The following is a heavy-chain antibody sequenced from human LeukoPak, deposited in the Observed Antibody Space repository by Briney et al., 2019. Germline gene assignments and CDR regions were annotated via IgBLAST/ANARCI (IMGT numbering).Heavy chain of an antibody. V-gene: IGHV3-21*01. CDR1: GFTFSSYS. CDR2: ISSSSSYI. D-gene: IGHD4-17*01. CDR3: ARDGHGDYVFDY. Sequence: PGGSLRLSCAASGFTFSSYSMNWVRQAPGKALEWVSSISSSSSYIYYADSVKGRFTISRDNAKNSLYLQMNSLRAEDTAVYYCARDGHGDYVFDYWGQGTLVTVSS. J-gene: IGHJ4*02.